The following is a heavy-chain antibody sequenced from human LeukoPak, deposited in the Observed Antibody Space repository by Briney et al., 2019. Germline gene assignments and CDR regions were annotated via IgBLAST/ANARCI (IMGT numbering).Heavy chain of an antibody. CDR1: GLSFSSYA. CDR2: ISGSGGST. D-gene: IGHD1-26*01. V-gene: IGHV3-23*01. CDR3: AKEEWVGGRNFFDY. Sequence: GGSLRLSCAASGLSFSSYAMSWVRQAPGKGLEWVSGISGSGGSTYYADSVKGRFTISRDNSRNTLYLQMNSLTAEDTAVYYCAKEEWVGGRNFFDYWGQGALVTVSS. J-gene: IGHJ4*02.